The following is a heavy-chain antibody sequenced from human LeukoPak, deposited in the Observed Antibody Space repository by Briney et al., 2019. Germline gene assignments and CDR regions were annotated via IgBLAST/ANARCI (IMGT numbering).Heavy chain of an antibody. V-gene: IGHV1-46*01. CDR3: ASGQLRIAAAGTQGLPTH. J-gene: IGHJ4*02. D-gene: IGHD6-13*01. CDR1: GYTFISYY. Sequence: GASVKVSCKASGYTFISYYMHSVRQAPGQGLEWMGIINPSGGGASYAQKFQGRVTMTRDTSTSTVYMELSSLSSDDTAVYYCASGQLRIAAAGTQGLPTHWGQGTLVTVSS. CDR2: INPSGGGA.